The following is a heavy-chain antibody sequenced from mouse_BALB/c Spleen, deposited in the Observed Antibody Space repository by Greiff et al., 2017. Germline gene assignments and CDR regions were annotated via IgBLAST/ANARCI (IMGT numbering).Heavy chain of an antibody. Sequence: EVQLVESGGGLVQPGGSRKLSCAASGFTFSSFGMHWVRQAPEKGLEWVAYISSGSSTIYYADTVKGRFTISRDNPKNTLFLQMTSLRSEDTAMYYCARSGYGSYAMDYWGQGTSVTVSS. D-gene: IGHD1-1*01. CDR1: GFTFSSFG. CDR2: ISSGSSTI. J-gene: IGHJ4*01. V-gene: IGHV5-17*02. CDR3: ARSGYGSYAMDY.